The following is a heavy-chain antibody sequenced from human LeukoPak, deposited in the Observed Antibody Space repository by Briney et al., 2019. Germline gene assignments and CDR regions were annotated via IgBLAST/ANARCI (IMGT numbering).Heavy chain of an antibody. CDR2: ISGSGGST. D-gene: IGHD2-2*01. CDR1: GFTFSSYA. V-gene: IGHV3-23*01. Sequence: GGSLRLSCAASGFTFSSYAMSWVRQAPGKGLEWVSAISGSGGSTYYADSVKGRFTISRDNSENTLYLQMNSLKTEDTAVYYCTTDPRGGLSAAILLTSDYWGQGTLVTVSS. J-gene: IGHJ4*02. CDR3: TTDPRGGLSAAILLTSDY.